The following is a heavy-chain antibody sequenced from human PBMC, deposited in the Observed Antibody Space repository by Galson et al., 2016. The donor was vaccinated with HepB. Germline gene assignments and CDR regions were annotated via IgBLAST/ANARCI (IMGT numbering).Heavy chain of an antibody. J-gene: IGHJ6*02. CDR2: IIPMFGTA. V-gene: IGHV1-69*13. Sequence: SVKVSCKASGGTFSSYAFSWVRQAPGQGLEWMGGIIPMFGTANYAQKFQGRVTITAYESTSTAYMELSSLRSEDTAVYYCARDKGMDTAMIIERRYYYFGMDVWGQGTTVAVSS. D-gene: IGHD5-18*01. CDR3: ARDKGMDTAMIIERRYYYFGMDV. CDR1: GGTFSSYA.